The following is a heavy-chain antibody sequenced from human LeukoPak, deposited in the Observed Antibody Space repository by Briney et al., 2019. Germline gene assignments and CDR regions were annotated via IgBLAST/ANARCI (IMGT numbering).Heavy chain of an antibody. D-gene: IGHD4-23*01. J-gene: IGHJ5*02. V-gene: IGHV4-34*01. CDR1: GGSFSGSFSDYY. CDR2: IHHSGST. Sequence: SATLSLTCAVYGGSFSGSFSDYYWTCIRQTPGKGLEWIGEIHHSGSTNYNPSLKSRVTISVDTSKNQFSLKLSSVTAADTAVYYCARDLTHDYGGKGWFDPWGQGTQVTVSS. CDR3: ARDLTHDYGGKGWFDP.